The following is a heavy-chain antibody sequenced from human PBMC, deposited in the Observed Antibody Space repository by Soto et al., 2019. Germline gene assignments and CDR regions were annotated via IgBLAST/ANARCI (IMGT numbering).Heavy chain of an antibody. CDR2: IYSAGRT. V-gene: IGHV3-53*02. CDR3: ARDYLGSGWPRIGFEV. D-gene: IGHD6-25*01. J-gene: IGHJ3*01. Sequence: EVQLEETGGGLVQPGGSLRLSCAASGFTVNSNHMSWVRQAPGKGLEWVSLIYSAGRTHYADYVKGRFTVSRDNSENRLFLQMNNLEVGDTAVYYCARDYLGSGWPRIGFEVWGLGTMVTVSS. CDR1: GFTVNSNH.